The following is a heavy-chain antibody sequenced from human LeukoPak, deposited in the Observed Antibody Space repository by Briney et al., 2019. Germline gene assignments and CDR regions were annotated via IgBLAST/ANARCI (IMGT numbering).Heavy chain of an antibody. CDR2: IKTDGSST. CDR3: ATVSVGVRFDY. V-gene: IGHV3-74*01. J-gene: IGHJ4*02. D-gene: IGHD3-16*01. CDR1: GFNFSTYW. Sequence: PGGSLRLSCTASGFNFSTYWMHWVRQVPGKGLVWVSRIKTDGSSTSNADSVKGRFTISRDSAKNKLYLQMNSLRAEDTAVYYCATVSVGVRFDYWGQGALVAVSS.